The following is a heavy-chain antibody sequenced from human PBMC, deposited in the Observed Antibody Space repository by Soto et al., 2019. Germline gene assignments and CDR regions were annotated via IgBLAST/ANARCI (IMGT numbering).Heavy chain of an antibody. Sequence: ASVKVSCKASGYTFTSYGISWVRQAPGQGLEWMGWISAYNGNTNYAQKLQGRVTMTTDTSTSTAYMELRSLRSDDTAVYYCARFYDSSGYYYSTVDYWGQGTLVTVSS. V-gene: IGHV1-18*01. CDR3: ARFYDSSGYYYSTVDY. CDR2: ISAYNGNT. J-gene: IGHJ4*02. CDR1: GYTFTSYG. D-gene: IGHD3-22*01.